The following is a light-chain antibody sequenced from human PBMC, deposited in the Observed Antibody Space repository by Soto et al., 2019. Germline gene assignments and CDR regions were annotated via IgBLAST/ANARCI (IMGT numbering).Light chain of an antibody. J-gene: IGKJ1*01. V-gene: IGKV1-39*01. CDR1: QSISGY. Sequence: DIQMTQSPSSLSGSAGDRVTITCRASQSISGYLNWYQQKPGKAPKVLMYGTSILQTGVSSRFIGSGAGTDFTLTINSLQPEDFATYYCQQSYSTPWTFGQGTKVEIK. CDR2: GTS. CDR3: QQSYSTPWT.